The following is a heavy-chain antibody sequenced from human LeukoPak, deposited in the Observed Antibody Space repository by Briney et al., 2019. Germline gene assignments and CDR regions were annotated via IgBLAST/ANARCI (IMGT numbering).Heavy chain of an antibody. CDR2: ISSSSGSI. CDR1: GFTFSNYN. J-gene: IGHJ4*02. Sequence: GGSLRLSCAASGFTFSNYNMNCVRQAPGKGLEWVSYISSSSGSIYYADSVKGRFTISRDNAKNSLYLQMDSLRDEDTAVYYCARDGSYSGSLDYWGQGTLVTVSS. CDR3: ARDGSYSGSLDY. D-gene: IGHD1-26*01. V-gene: IGHV3-48*02.